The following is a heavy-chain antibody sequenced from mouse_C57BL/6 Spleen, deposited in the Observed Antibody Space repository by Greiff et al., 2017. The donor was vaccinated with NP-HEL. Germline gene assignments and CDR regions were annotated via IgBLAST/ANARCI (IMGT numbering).Heavy chain of an antibody. J-gene: IGHJ1*03. CDR3: AKGLSSWYFDV. D-gene: IGHD1-1*01. CDR1: GFSLTSYG. Sequence: LQESGPGLVQPSQSLSITCTVSGFSLTSYGVHWVRQSPGKGLEWLGVIWRGGSTDYNAAFMSRLSITKDNSKSQVFFKKNRLQADDTAIYYCAKGLSSWYFDVWGTGTTVTVSS. V-gene: IGHV2-5*01. CDR2: IWRGGST.